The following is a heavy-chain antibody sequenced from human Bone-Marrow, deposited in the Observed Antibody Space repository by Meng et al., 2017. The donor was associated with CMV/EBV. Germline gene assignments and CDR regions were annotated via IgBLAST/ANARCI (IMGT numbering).Heavy chain of an antibody. V-gene: IGHV1-8*03. D-gene: IGHD5-12*01. J-gene: IGHJ5*02. Sequence: ASVKVSCKASGHPLTGSYMHWVRQATGQGLEWMGWMNPNSGNTGYAQKFQGRVTITRNTSISTAYMELSSLRSEDTAVYYCARGINGYSGYDWSDPWGQGTLVTVSS. CDR2: MNPNSGNT. CDR3: ARGINGYSGYDWSDP. CDR1: GHPLTGSY.